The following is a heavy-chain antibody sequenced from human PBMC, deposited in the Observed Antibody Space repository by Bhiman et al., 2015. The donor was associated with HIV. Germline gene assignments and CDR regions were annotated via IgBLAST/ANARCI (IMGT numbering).Heavy chain of an antibody. D-gene: IGHD1-26*01. CDR1: GFTFSTYN. Sequence: EVQLVESGGGLVKPGGSLRLSCAASGFTFSTYNMNWVRQAPGKGLEWVSLISSTSTTIFYADSVKGRFTISRDNAKKSLYLQMNSLRAEDTAVYYCARALSGSYHTSYFDYWGQGNLVTVSS. V-gene: IGHV3-21*01. CDR3: ARALSGSYHTSYFDY. CDR2: ISSTSTTI. J-gene: IGHJ4*02.